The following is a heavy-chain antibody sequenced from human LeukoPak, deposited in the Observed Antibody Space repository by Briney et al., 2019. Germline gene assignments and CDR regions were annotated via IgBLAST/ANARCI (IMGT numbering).Heavy chain of an antibody. CDR2: ISSSSTTI. D-gene: IGHD2-2*02. V-gene: IGHV3-48*01. Sequence: GGSLRLSCAASGFTFSSYSMNWVRQAPGKGLEWISYISSSSTTIYYAESVKGRFTISRDNGKNSLYLQMSSLRTEDTAVYYCASRPSGYCGSTSCYTDWGRGTMVTVSS. J-gene: IGHJ3*01. CDR1: GFTFSSYS. CDR3: ASRPSGYCGSTSCYTD.